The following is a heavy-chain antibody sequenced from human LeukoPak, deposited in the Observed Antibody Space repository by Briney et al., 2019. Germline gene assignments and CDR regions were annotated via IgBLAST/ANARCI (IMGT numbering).Heavy chain of an antibody. V-gene: IGHV5-51*01. CDR1: GYSFTSYW. CDR2: IYPGDSDT. Sequence: GESLKISCKGSGYSFTSYWIGWVRQMPGKGLEWMGIIYPGDSDTRYSPSFQGQVTISADKSISTAYLQWSSLKASDTAMYYCARQTPGGHSSSWTINWFDPWGQGTLVTVSS. D-gene: IGHD6-13*01. CDR3: ARQTPGGHSSSWTINWFDP. J-gene: IGHJ5*02.